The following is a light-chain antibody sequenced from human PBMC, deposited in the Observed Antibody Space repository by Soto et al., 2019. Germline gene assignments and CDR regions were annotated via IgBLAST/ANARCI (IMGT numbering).Light chain of an antibody. CDR3: MQSIQLHPWT. Sequence: IVMTQSPNSLAVSLGERATIGCKSSQSVLDRSNNKNYLYWNLQKPGQPPQLLIYEVSNRFSGVPDSFSGSGSATDFTLQISRVEPPDVGVYYCMQSIQLHPWTFGQGTQVDIK. V-gene: IGKV2D-29*01. J-gene: IGKJ1*01. CDR1: QSVLDRSNNKNY. CDR2: EVS.